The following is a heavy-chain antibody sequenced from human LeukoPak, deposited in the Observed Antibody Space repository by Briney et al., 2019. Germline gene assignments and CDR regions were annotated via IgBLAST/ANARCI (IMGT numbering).Heavy chain of an antibody. CDR3: AREETSIVGPFDY. Sequence: GGSLRLSCAASGFTFSSYWMSWVRQAPGKGLEWVSSISSSSSYIYYADSVEGRFTISRDNAKNSLYLQMNSLRAEDTAVYYCAREETSIVGPFDYWGQGTLVTVSS. CDR1: GFTFSSYW. CDR2: ISSSSSYI. V-gene: IGHV3-21*01. J-gene: IGHJ4*02. D-gene: IGHD1-26*01.